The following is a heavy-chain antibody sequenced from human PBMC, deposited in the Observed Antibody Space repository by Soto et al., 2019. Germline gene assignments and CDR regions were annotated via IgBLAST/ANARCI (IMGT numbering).Heavy chain of an antibody. CDR3: VRDQLILPADDFYDGVDV. J-gene: IGHJ6*02. V-gene: IGHV3-7*03. CDR1: GFSFNMYW. Sequence: EVQLVESGGGSVQPGESLRLSCVASGFSFNMYWMSWIRQAPGKGLEWVARIKQDGGEKYYVDSVKGQFTVSRDNAKNSLHLQLHSVSADDAGIYYCVRDQLILPADDFYDGVDVWGQGTTVTLSS. CDR2: IKQDGGEK.